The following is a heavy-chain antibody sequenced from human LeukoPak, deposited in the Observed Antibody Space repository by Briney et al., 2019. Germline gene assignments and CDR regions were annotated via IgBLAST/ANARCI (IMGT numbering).Heavy chain of an antibody. Sequence: PSETLSLTCAVSGASIGDGYWWSWVRLPPGKRLEWIGEISHAGCTNFNPSLRSRVAISVDKSKNQFSLRLSSVTDADTAVYFCARNAYYSADCWGQGTLVTVSS. CDR1: GASIGDGYW. CDR2: ISHAGCT. J-gene: IGHJ4*02. V-gene: IGHV4-4*02. CDR3: ARNAYYSADC. D-gene: IGHD3-22*01.